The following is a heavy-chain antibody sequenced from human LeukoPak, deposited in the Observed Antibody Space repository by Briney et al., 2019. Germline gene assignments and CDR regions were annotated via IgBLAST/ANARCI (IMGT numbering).Heavy chain of an antibody. V-gene: IGHV4-39*07. CDR2: INHSGST. J-gene: IGHJ4*02. CDR1: GGSISSYSYY. Sequence: SETLSLTCTVSGGSISSYSYYWGWIRQPPGKGLEWIGEINHSGSTNYNPSLKSRVTISVDTSKNQFSLKLSSVTAADTAVYYCARRTRDRAGSCYRCFDYWGQGTLVTVSS. CDR3: ARRTRDRAGSCYRCFDY. D-gene: IGHD2-15*01.